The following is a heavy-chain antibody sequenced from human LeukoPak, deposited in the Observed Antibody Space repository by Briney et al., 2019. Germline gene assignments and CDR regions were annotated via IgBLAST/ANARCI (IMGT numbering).Heavy chain of an antibody. CDR1: GGSISSYY. CDR3: ASAACSGGSCYSISRAFDI. Sequence: SETLSLTCTVSGGSISSYYWSWIRQPPGKGLEWIGYIYYSGSTNYNPSLKSRVTISVDTSKNQFSLKLSSVTAADTAVYYCASAACSGGSCYSISRAFDIWGQGTMVTVSS. J-gene: IGHJ3*02. CDR2: IYYSGST. V-gene: IGHV4-59*12. D-gene: IGHD2-15*01.